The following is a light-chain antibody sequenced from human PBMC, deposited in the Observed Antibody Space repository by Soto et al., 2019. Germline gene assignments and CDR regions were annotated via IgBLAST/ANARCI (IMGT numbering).Light chain of an antibody. J-gene: IGKJ5*01. Sequence: EVVMTQSPADLSVSPGERATLSCRASQSVSSNLAWYQQKPGQAPRLLIYGASTRATGIPARFSGSGSGTDFTLTISSLQSEDFAVYYCQQLNYWPRITFGQGTRLEIK. V-gene: IGKV3-15*01. CDR3: QQLNYWPRIT. CDR1: QSVSSN. CDR2: GAS.